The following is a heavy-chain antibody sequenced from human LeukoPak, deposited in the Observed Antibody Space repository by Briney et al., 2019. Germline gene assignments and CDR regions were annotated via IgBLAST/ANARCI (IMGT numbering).Heavy chain of an antibody. Sequence: PGGSLRLSCAASGFTFSSYAMHWVRQAPGKGLEWVAVISYDGSNKYYADSVKGRFTISRDNSKNTLYLQMNSLRAEDTAVYYRATSGYSYGYQQFDYWGQGTLVTVSS. CDR1: GFTFSSYA. V-gene: IGHV3-30-3*01. CDR2: ISYDGSNK. J-gene: IGHJ4*02. D-gene: IGHD5-18*01. CDR3: ATSGYSYGYQQFDY.